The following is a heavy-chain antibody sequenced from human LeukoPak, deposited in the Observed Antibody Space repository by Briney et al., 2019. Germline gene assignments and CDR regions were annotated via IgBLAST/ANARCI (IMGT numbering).Heavy chain of an antibody. CDR2: ISYDGSNK. CDR1: GFTFGSYA. J-gene: IGHJ4*02. CDR3: ARDIAAAGPSCY. D-gene: IGHD6-13*01. Sequence: GRSLRLSCEASGFTFGSYAMHWVRQAPGKGLEWVAVISYDGSNKYYADSVKGRFTISRGNSKNTLYLQMNSLRAEDTAVYYCARDIAAAGPSCYWGQGTLVTVSS. V-gene: IGHV3-30-3*01.